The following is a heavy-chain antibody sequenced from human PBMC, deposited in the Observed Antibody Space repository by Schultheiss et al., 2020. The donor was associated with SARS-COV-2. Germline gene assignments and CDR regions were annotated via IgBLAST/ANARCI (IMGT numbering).Heavy chain of an antibody. CDR2: ISSSSSYI. V-gene: IGHV3-21*01. D-gene: IGHD6-19*01. CDR3: ARGEQVAGTGNDAFDI. J-gene: IGHJ3*02. Sequence: GGSLRLSCAASGFTFSSYSMNWVRQAPGKGLEWVSSISSSSSYIYYADSVKGRFTISRDNAKNSLYLQMNSLRAEDTAVYYCARGEQVAGTGNDAFDIWGQGTMVTVSS. CDR1: GFTFSSYS.